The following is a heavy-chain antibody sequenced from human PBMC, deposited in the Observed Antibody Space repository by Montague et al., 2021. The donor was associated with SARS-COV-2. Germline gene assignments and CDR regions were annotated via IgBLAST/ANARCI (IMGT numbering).Heavy chain of an antibody. V-gene: IGHV4-59*01. CDR1: GGSISSNF. J-gene: IGHJ4*02. Sequence: SETLPLTCTVSGGSISSNFWSWIRQPPGKGLEWIGYIYYSGSTNYNPSLKSRVTISVDTPKKQFSLQLSSVTAADTAVYYCARTRGYDPLFDFWGQGTLVTVSS. D-gene: IGHD5-12*01. CDR2: IYYSGST. CDR3: ARTRGYDPLFDF.